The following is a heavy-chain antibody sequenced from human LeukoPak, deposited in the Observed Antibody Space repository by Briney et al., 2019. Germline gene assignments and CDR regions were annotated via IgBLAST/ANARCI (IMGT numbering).Heavy chain of an antibody. J-gene: IGHJ2*01. CDR2: IIPIFGTA. CDR1: GGTFSSYA. D-gene: IGHD6-19*01. V-gene: IGHV1-69*13. CDR3: ARDRGSGWDWYFDL. Sequence: SVKASCKASGGTFSSYAISWVRQAPGQGLEWMGGIIPIFGTANYAQKFQGRVTITADESTSTAYMELSSLRSEDTAVYYCARDRGSGWDWYFDLWGRGTLVTVSS.